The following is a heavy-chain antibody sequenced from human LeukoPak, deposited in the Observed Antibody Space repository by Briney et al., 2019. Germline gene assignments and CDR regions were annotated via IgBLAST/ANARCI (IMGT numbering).Heavy chain of an antibody. CDR3: TTDPPRWGPRYYYYYMDV. J-gene: IGHJ6*03. Sequence: GGSLRLSCAASGFTFSNAWMSWVRQAPGKGLEWVGRIKSKTDGGTTDYAAPVKGRFTISRDDSKNTLYLQMNSLKTEDTAVYYCTTDPPRWGPRYYYYYMDVWGKGTTVTVSS. D-gene: IGHD3-16*01. CDR1: GFTFSNAW. CDR2: IKSKTDGGTT. V-gene: IGHV3-15*01.